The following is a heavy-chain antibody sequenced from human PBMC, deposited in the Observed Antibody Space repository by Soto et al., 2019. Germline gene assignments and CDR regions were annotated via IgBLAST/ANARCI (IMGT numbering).Heavy chain of an antibody. CDR3: TKFNGAYSNWFDP. D-gene: IGHD4-4*01. Sequence: ASVKVSCKAPGDTFTSYYLNWVRQAPGQGLEWMGVINPHGGSTKYAQKFQGRITMTRDTSRSTVYMELNILRAEDTATYYCTKFNGAYSNWFDPWGPGTLVTVSS. CDR1: GDTFTSYY. J-gene: IGHJ5*02. V-gene: IGHV1-46*01. CDR2: INPHGGST.